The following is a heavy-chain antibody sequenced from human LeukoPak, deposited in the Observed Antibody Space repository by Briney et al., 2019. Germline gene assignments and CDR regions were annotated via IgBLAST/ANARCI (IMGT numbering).Heavy chain of an antibody. J-gene: IGHJ4*02. CDR1: GFTFSSYW. Sequence: PGGSLRLSCAASGFTFSSYWMSWVRQAPGKGLEWVSAISGSGGSTYYADSVKGRFTISRDNSKNTLYLQMNSLRAEDTAVYYCAKDDLDYYDSSGYYPEAFDYWGQGTLVTVSS. CDR2: ISGSGGST. V-gene: IGHV3-23*01. D-gene: IGHD3-22*01. CDR3: AKDDLDYYDSSGYYPEAFDY.